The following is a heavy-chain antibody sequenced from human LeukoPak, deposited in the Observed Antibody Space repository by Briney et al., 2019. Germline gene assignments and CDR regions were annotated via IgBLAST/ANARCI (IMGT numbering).Heavy chain of an antibody. V-gene: IGHV4-34*01. CDR1: GGSFSGYY. CDR2: INHSGST. Sequence: PSETLSLTCAVYGGSFSGYYWSWIRQPPGKGLEWIGEINHSGSTNYNPSLKSRVTISVDTSKNQFSLKLSSVTAADTAVYHCARGVYSGYDLRYYYYYYGMDVWGQGTTVTVSS. J-gene: IGHJ6*02. CDR3: ARGVYSGYDLRYYYYYYGMDV. D-gene: IGHD5-12*01.